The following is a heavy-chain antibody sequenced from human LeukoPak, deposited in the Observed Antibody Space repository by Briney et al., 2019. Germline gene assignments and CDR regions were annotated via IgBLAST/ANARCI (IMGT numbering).Heavy chain of an antibody. Sequence: PSDTLSLTCAVSGYSISSSNWWGWIRQPPGKGLEWIGYIHHSGSTYYNPSLKSRATMSVDTSTNQFSLKLSSVTAVDTAVYYCARYGSGSEEGWFDPWGQGTLVTVSS. D-gene: IGHD3-10*01. CDR1: GYSISSSNW. V-gene: IGHV4-28*01. CDR2: IHHSGST. CDR3: ARYGSGSEEGWFDP. J-gene: IGHJ5*02.